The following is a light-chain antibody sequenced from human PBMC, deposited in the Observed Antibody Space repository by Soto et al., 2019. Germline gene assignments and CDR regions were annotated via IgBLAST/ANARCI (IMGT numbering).Light chain of an antibody. J-gene: IGKJ4*01. CDR1: QGISSY. V-gene: IGKV1-9*01. CDR3: QQLNSYPHT. Sequence: DIQLTQSPSFLSASVGDRVTITCRASQGISSYLAWYQQKPGKAPKLLIYTASTLQSGVSSRFSGSGSETEFTLTISSLKPEDFATYYCQQLNSYPHTFGGGTNVEIK. CDR2: TAS.